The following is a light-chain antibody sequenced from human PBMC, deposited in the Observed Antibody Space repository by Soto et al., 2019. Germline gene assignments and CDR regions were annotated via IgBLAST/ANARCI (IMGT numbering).Light chain of an antibody. CDR1: QTVGRDY. Sequence: EIVLTQSPGTLSMSPGEGGTLSCRASQTVGRDYLAWYQKKPGQDPRLLVHGATSRATGIPDRFSGSGSGTDFNLTISRLEPEDFAVYFCHQYAYSPLTFGGGTKVDIK. CDR2: GAT. CDR3: HQYAYSPLT. J-gene: IGKJ4*01. V-gene: IGKV3-20*01.